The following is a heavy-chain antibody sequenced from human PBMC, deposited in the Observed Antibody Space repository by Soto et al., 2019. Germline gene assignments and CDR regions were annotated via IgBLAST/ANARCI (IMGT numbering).Heavy chain of an antibody. CDR2: IIPIFGTA. Sequence: QVQLVQSGAEVKKPGSSVKVSCKASGGTFSSYAISWVRQAPGQGLEWMGGIIPIFGTANYAQKFQGRVTITADESTSTAYMELSSLRSEDTAVYYCARAPRGYCGGGSCYYFDYWGQGTLVTVSS. D-gene: IGHD2-15*01. V-gene: IGHV1-69*01. J-gene: IGHJ4*02. CDR1: GGTFSSYA. CDR3: ARAPRGYCGGGSCYYFDY.